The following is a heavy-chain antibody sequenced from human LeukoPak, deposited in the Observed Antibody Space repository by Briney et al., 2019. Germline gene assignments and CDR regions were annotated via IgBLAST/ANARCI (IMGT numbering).Heavy chain of an antibody. Sequence: SETLSLTCAVYGGSFSGYCWSWIRQPPGKGLEWIGEINHSGSTNYNPSLKSRVTISVDTSKNQFSLKLSSVTAADTAVYYCARGSNTAMVTWGQGTLVTVSS. CDR2: INHSGST. CDR3: ARGSNTAMVT. V-gene: IGHV4-34*01. CDR1: GGSFSGYC. J-gene: IGHJ5*02. D-gene: IGHD5-18*01.